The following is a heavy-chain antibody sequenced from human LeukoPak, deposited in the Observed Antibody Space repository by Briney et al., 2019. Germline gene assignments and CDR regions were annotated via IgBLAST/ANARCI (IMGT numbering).Heavy chain of an antibody. CDR2: IIPIFGTA. D-gene: IGHD6-19*01. CDR1: GYSFTGYY. V-gene: IGHV1-69*13. J-gene: IGHJ4*02. Sequence: ASVKVSCKGSGYSFTGYYMHWVRQAPGQGLEWMGGIIPIFGTANYAQKFQGRVTITADESTSTAYMELSSLRSEDTAVYYCARDWRGSSGWYVVDYWGQGTLVTVSS. CDR3: ARDWRGSSGWYVVDY.